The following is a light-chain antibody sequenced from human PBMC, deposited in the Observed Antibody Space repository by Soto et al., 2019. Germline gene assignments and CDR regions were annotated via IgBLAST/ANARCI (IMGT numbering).Light chain of an antibody. Sequence: EIVLTQSPTTLSLSPGERATLSCRASQSVSRYLAWYQHKPGQAPRLLIYDAFNRATGIPARFSGSGSGTDFTLTISSLEPEDFAVYYCQQRTDWPLTFGGGTKVEIK. CDR1: QSVSRY. CDR2: DAF. J-gene: IGKJ4*01. V-gene: IGKV3-11*01. CDR3: QQRTDWPLT.